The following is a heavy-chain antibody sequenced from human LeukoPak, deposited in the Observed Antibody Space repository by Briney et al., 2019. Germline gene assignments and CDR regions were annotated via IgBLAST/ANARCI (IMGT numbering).Heavy chain of an antibody. CDR3: ARDRGKQLVLHLDY. J-gene: IGHJ4*02. CDR1: GFTFSSYS. D-gene: IGHD6-13*01. Sequence: GGSLRLSCAASGFTFSSYSMNWVRQAPGKGLEWVSYISSSSTIYYADSVKGRFTISRGNAKNSLYLQMNSLRAEDTAVYYCARDRGKQLVLHLDYWGQGTLVTVSS. V-gene: IGHV3-48*01. CDR2: ISSSSTI.